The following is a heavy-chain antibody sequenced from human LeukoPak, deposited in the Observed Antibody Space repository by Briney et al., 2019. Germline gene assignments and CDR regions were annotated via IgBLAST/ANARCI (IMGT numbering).Heavy chain of an antibody. D-gene: IGHD3-10*01. Sequence: KSSETLSLTCTVSGDSISSSTYYWGWIRLPPGKGLEWIGSTHYSGTTYYNPSLQSRVTISVDTSKNQFSLKLSSVTAADTAVYYCARRYGTHYGSVGVNWFDPWGQGTLVTVSS. CDR2: THYSGTT. CDR3: ARRYGTHYGSVGVNWFDP. V-gene: IGHV4-39*01. J-gene: IGHJ5*02. CDR1: GDSISSSTYY.